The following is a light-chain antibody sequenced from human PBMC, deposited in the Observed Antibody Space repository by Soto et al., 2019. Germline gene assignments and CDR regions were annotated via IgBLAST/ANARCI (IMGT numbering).Light chain of an antibody. Sequence: DNQMTQSPSVLSASVGDRVTITCRASPSISTWLAWYQQQPGRAPELLIYDASNLQRGVPSRFSGIGAETEVHPTIGHLQPNDFANYYCQQYNSYPLPFVGGTREEIK. CDR1: PSISTW. V-gene: IGKV1-5*01. J-gene: IGKJ4*01. CDR2: DAS. CDR3: QQYNSYPLP.